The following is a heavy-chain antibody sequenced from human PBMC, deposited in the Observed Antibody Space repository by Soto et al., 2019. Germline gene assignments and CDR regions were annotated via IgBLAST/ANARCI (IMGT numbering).Heavy chain of an antibody. V-gene: IGHV3-11*01. CDR2: ISSSGSTI. CDR3: AREDTAMVTFDP. D-gene: IGHD5-18*01. J-gene: IGHJ5*02. Sequence: PVGSLRLSCAASGFTFSDYYMSWIRQAPGKGLEWVSYISSSGSTIYYADSVKGRFTISRDNAKNSLYLQMNSLRAEDTAVYYCAREDTAMVTFDPWGQGTLVTVSS. CDR1: GFTFSDYY.